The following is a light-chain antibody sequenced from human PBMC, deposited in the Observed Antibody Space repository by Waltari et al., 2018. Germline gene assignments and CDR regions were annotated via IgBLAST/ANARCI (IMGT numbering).Light chain of an antibody. J-gene: IGKJ4*01. V-gene: IGKV1-39*01. Sequence: DIQMTQSPSSLSASLGDRVSITCRASQNIRSYLNWYQQKPGRAPKLLIYTASNLQSGVPSRFSGRGSGTDFTLTISSLQPEDFATYYCQQSYSSPLTFGGGTNVDI. CDR2: TAS. CDR3: QQSYSSPLT. CDR1: QNIRSY.